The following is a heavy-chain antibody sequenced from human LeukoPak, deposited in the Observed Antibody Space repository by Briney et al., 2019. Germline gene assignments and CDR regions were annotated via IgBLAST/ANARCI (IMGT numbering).Heavy chain of an antibody. V-gene: IGHV1-69*04. J-gene: IGHJ4*02. CDR3: ATYSGSYGGGLGY. D-gene: IGHD1-26*01. Sequence: SVKVSCKASGGTFSSYAISWVRQAPGQGLEWMGRIIPILGIANYAQKFQGRVTITADKSTSTAYMELSSLRSEDTAVYYCATYSGSYGGGLGYWGQGTLVTVSS. CDR2: IIPILGIA. CDR1: GGTFSSYA.